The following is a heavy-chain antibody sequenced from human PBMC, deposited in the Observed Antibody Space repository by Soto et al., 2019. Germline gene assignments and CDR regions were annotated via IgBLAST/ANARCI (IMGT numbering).Heavy chain of an antibody. V-gene: IGHV1-69*08. Sequence: QVQLVQSGAEVKKPGSSVKVSCKASGGTFSSYTISWVRQAPGQGLEWMGRIIPILGIANYAQKFQGRVTITADHSPSTAYMELSSLRSEDTAVYYCARENADYGPETGAKLGYWGQGTLVTVSS. D-gene: IGHD3-10*01. CDR2: IIPILGIA. CDR3: ARENADYGPETGAKLGY. J-gene: IGHJ4*02. CDR1: GGTFSSYT.